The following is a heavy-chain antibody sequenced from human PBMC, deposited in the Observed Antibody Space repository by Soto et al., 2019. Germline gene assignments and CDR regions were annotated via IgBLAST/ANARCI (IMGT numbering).Heavy chain of an antibody. CDR1: VGTSSSYA. CDR2: IIPIFGTA. CDR3: ARDRLSSGSY. Sequence: SSVKVYFKASVGTSSSYAISWLRQAPGQGLEWMGGIIPIFGTANYAQKFQGRVTITADESTSTVYMELSSLRSEDTAVYYCARDRLSSGSYWGQGTLVTVSS. V-gene: IGHV1-69*13. J-gene: IGHJ4*02. D-gene: IGHD3-22*01.